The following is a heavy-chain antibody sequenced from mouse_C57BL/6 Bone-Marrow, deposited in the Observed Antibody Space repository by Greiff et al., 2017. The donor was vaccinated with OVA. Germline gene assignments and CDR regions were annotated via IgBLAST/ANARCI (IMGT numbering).Heavy chain of an antibody. V-gene: IGHV1-42*01. CDR3: ARGGTSPFAY. J-gene: IGHJ3*01. CDR2: INPSTGGT. Sequence: EVKLQESGPELVKPGASVKISCKASGYSFTGYYMNWVKQSPEKSLEWIGEINPSTGGTTYNQKFKAKATLTVDKSSSTAYMQLKSLTYEDSAVYYCARGGTSPFAYWGQGTLVTVSA. D-gene: IGHD4-1*01. CDR1: GYSFTGYY.